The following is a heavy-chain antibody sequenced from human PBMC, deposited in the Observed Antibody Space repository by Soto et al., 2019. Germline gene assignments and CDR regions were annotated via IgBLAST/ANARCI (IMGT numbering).Heavy chain of an antibody. CDR1: GFTFRSYS. D-gene: IGHD3-10*01. Sequence: EVQLVEYGGGLVQPGGSLTLSCAASGFTFRSYSMNWVRQAPGKGLEWVSYISGSGSTLFYADSVRGRFSISRDNAKNSLDLQMSSLKDEDTAVYYWARDWFGFDSWGQGTLVTVSS. J-gene: IGHJ4*02. CDR3: ARDWFGFDS. CDR2: ISGSGSTL. V-gene: IGHV3-48*02.